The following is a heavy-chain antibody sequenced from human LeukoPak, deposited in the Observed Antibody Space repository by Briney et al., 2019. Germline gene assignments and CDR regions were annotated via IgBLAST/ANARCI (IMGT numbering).Heavy chain of an antibody. D-gene: IGHD1/OR15-1a*01. CDR2: IYPGDSDS. V-gene: IGHV5-51*01. J-gene: IGHJ4*02. CDR1: GYSFISYW. Sequence: PGGSLKISCKGSGYSFISYWIGWVRQMPGKGLEWMGIIYPGDSDSRYSPSFQGQVTISADKSIGTAYLQWSSLKASDTAMYYCARRTNLNYFDYWGQGTLVTVSS. CDR3: ARRTNLNYFDY.